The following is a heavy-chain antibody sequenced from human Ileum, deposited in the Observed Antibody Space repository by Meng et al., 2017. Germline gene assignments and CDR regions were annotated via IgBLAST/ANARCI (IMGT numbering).Heavy chain of an antibody. D-gene: IGHD6-6*01. J-gene: IGHJ3*02. CDR1: GFTFSRYW. CDR2: IEQDGSEK. CDR3: ASLSSGDAFDI. V-gene: IGHV3-7*01. Sequence: GESLKISYAASGFTFSRYWMNWVRQAPGKGLELVANIEQDGSEKYYVDSVKGRFTISRDNAKSSLSLQMNNLRAEDTAVYYCASLSSGDAFDIWGQGTMVTVSS.